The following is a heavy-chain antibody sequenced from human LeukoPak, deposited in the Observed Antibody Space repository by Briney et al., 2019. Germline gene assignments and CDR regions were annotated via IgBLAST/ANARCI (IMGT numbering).Heavy chain of an antibody. Sequence: GGSLRLSCAASGFAFGSYAMHWVRQAPGKGLEWVALISYDGTNEYYADSAKGRFTISRDNSKNTLYLQMNSLRAEDTALYYCAREGENHKWYRFQHWGQGTPVTVSS. CDR3: AREGENHKWYRFQH. CDR1: GFAFGSYA. J-gene: IGHJ1*01. CDR2: ISYDGTNE. V-gene: IGHV3-30-3*01. D-gene: IGHD2-2*01.